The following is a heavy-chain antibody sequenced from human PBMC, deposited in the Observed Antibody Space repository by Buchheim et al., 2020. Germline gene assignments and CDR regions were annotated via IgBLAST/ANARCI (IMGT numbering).Heavy chain of an antibody. CDR2: ISSSGSTI. J-gene: IGHJ6*02. D-gene: IGHD2-15*01. CDR3: ARGPGYCSGGSCYILYYYDYGMDV. CDR1: GFTFSDYY. Sequence: QVQLVESGGGLVKPGGSLRLSCAASGFTFSDYYMSWIRQAPGKGLEWVSYISSSGSTIYYADSVKGRFTISRDNAEHSLYLQMNSLRAEDTAVYYCARGPGYCSGGSCYILYYYDYGMDVWGQGTT. V-gene: IGHV3-11*01.